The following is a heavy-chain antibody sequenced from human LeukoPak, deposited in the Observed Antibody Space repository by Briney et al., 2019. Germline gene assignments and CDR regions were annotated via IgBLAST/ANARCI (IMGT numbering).Heavy chain of an antibody. Sequence: KPSQTLSLTCTVSGGSISSGDYYWSWIRQPPGKGLEWIGYIYYTGTTYYSPSLKSRVTIPVDTSKNQFSLKLSSVTAADTAVYYCATDVAVAGTGAFDIWGQGTMVTVSS. CDR3: ATDVAVAGTGAFDI. CDR2: IYYTGTT. D-gene: IGHD6-19*01. CDR1: GGSISSGDYY. V-gene: IGHV4-30-4*08. J-gene: IGHJ3*02.